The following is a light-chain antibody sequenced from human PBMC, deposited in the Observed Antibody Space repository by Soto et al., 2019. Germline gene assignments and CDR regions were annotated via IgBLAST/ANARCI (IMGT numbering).Light chain of an antibody. CDR2: GAS. CDR3: QQYGGSPIT. V-gene: IGKV3-20*01. Sequence: IVLTQSPGTLSLSPGERVTLSCRASQSVTTRLAWYQHKPGQAPTLLMSGASNRASGVPVRFSGSGSGTDFTLTITRLEPEDFALYYCQQYGGSPITFGLRTR. CDR1: QSVTTR. J-gene: IGKJ5*01.